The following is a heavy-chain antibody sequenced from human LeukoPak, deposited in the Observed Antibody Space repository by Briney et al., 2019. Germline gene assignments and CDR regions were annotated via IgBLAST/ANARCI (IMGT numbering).Heavy chain of an antibody. CDR2: IYYSGST. CDR3: ARDGYCSGGSCYYYYGMDV. Sequence: SETLSLTCTVSGGSISSYYWSWIRQPPGKGLEWIGYIYYSGSTNYNPSLKSRVTISVDTSKNQFSLKLSSVTAADTAVHYCARDGYCSGGSCYYYYGMDVWGQGTTVTVSS. J-gene: IGHJ6*02. CDR1: GGSISSYY. D-gene: IGHD2-15*01. V-gene: IGHV4-59*01.